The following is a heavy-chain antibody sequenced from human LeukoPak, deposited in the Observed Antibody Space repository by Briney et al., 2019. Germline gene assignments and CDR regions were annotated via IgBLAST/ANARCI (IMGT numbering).Heavy chain of an antibody. CDR3: AKDHNWGFDY. J-gene: IGHJ4*02. V-gene: IGHV3-11*06. Sequence: GGSLRLSCAASGFTFSDYYMSWIRQAPGKGLEWVSYISNNSTSTNYADSVKGRFTISRDNAKSSLYLQVSSLRDEDTGIYYCAKDHNWGFDYWGQGTLVTVSS. D-gene: IGHD3-16*01. CDR2: ISNNSTST. CDR1: GFTFSDYY.